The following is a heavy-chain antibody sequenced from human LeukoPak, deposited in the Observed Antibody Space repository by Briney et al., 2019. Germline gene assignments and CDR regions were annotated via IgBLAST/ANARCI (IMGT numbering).Heavy chain of an antibody. Sequence: ASVKVSCKASGYTFTGYYMHWVRQAPGQGLEWMGWINPNSGGTNCAQKFQGRVTMTRDTSISTAYMELSRLRSDDTAVYYCARGGYSYGYVSFDIWGQGTMVTVSS. V-gene: IGHV1-2*02. CDR1: GYTFTGYY. CDR2: INPNSGGT. D-gene: IGHD5-18*01. J-gene: IGHJ3*02. CDR3: ARGGYSYGYVSFDI.